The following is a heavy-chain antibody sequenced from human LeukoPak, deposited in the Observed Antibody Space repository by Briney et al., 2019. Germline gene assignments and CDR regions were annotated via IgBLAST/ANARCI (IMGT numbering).Heavy chain of an antibody. CDR2: INHSGST. D-gene: IGHD6-13*01. CDR3: AREGTLSSSWYRFDY. J-gene: IGHJ4*02. Sequence: SETLSLTCAVYGGSFSGCYWSWIRQPPGKGLEWIGEINHSGSTNYNPSLKSRVTISVDTSKNQFSLKLSSVTAADTAVYYCAREGTLSSSWYRFDYWGQGTLVTVSS. CDR1: GGSFSGCY. V-gene: IGHV4-34*01.